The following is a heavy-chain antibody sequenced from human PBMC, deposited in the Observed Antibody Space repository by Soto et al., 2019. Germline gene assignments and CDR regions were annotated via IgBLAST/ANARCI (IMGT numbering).Heavy chain of an antibody. CDR3: AKDLARSACYYGMDV. Sequence: EVQLLESGGGLVQPGGSLRLSCAASGFTFSSYAMSWVRQAPGKGLEWVSAISGSGGSTYYADSVKGRFTNSRDNSKKTQYLQMNSLSAQDTAVYYCAKDLARSACYYGMDVWGQGTTVTVSS. J-gene: IGHJ6*02. D-gene: IGHD6-6*01. CDR2: ISGSGGST. CDR1: GFTFSSYA. V-gene: IGHV3-23*01.